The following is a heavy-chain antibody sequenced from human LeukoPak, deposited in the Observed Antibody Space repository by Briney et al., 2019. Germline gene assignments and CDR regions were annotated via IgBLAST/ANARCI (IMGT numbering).Heavy chain of an antibody. Sequence: ASVKVSCKASGYTFTSYDINWVRQATGQGLEWMGWMNPNSGNTGYAQKFQGRVTMTRNTSISTAYMELSSLRSEDTAVYYYARYAARPEDYYGMDVWGQGTTVTVSS. D-gene: IGHD6-6*01. CDR2: MNPNSGNT. V-gene: IGHV1-8*01. J-gene: IGHJ6*02. CDR3: ARYAARPEDYYGMDV. CDR1: GYTFTSYD.